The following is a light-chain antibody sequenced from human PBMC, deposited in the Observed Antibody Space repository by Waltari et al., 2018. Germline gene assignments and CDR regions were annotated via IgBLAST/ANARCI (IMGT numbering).Light chain of an antibody. CDR1: QSISRN. V-gene: IGKV3-15*01. Sequence: EILMTQSPATLSVSPGERATLSCRASQSISRNLAWYQQKPGQAPRLLIYGASTRAPGIPARFSGSGFGTEFTLTISSLQSEDFAVYYCQQYNNWRTFGQGTKLEI. CDR3: QQYNNWRT. J-gene: IGKJ2*01. CDR2: GAS.